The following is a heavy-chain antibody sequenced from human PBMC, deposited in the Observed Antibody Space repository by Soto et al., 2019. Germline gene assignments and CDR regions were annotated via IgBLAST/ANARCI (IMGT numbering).Heavy chain of an antibody. V-gene: IGHV1-69*06. J-gene: IGHJ2*01. CDR2: IIPIFGTA. Sequence: SVKVCCKASGGTFSSYAISWVRQAPGQGLEWMGGIIPIFGTANYAQKFQGRVTITADKSTSTAYMELSSLRFEDTAVYYCARGWARKGYYYESTDEGQRDHGGR. CDR1: GGTFSSYA. D-gene: IGHD3-22*01. CDR3: ARGWARKGYYYESTDEGQRDH.